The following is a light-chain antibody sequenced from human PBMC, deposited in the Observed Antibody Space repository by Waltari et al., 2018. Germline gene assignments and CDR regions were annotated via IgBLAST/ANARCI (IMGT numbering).Light chain of an antibody. Sequence: DIQMTQSPSTLSASVGDSVTITCRASQSISSWLAWYPQKPGKAPKILIYRASSLQIGVPSRFSGSGSGTEFILTITSLQPDDFATYYCQHYNMYLETFGQGTKVEIK. CDR3: QHYNMYLET. CDR1: QSISSW. V-gene: IGKV1-5*03. CDR2: RAS. J-gene: IGKJ1*01.